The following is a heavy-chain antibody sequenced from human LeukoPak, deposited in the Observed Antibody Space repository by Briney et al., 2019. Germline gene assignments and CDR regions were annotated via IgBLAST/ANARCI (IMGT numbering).Heavy chain of an antibody. J-gene: IGHJ4*02. D-gene: IGHD5-12*01. CDR3: ARDRGYSGYGH. V-gene: IGHV3-48*03. CDR1: GFTFSSYE. Sequence: GGSLRLSCAVSGFTFSSYEMNWVRQAPGKGLEWVSYISTSSSAIYYADSVKGRFTISRDNAKNSLYLQMNSLRAEDTAVYYCARDRGYSGYGHWGQGTLVTVSS. CDR2: ISTSSSAI.